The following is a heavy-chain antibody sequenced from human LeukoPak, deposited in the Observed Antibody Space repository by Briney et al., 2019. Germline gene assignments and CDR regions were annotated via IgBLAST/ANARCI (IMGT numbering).Heavy chain of an antibody. D-gene: IGHD2-15*01. CDR2: ISYDGSNK. Sequence: SGGSLRLSCTASGFTFSSYAMHWVRQAPGKGLEWVAVISYDGSNKYYADSVKGRFTISRDNSKNTLYLQMNSLRADDTAVHYCARGGAYCSGGSCRADDYWGQGTLVTVSS. J-gene: IGHJ4*02. V-gene: IGHV3-30-3*01. CDR3: ARGGAYCSGGSCRADDY. CDR1: GFTFSSYA.